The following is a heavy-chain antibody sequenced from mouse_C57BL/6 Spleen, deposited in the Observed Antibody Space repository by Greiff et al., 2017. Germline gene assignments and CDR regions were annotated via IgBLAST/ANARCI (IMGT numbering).Heavy chain of an antibody. CDR1: GFTFSDYY. D-gene: IGHD6-1*01. J-gene: IGHJ1*03. V-gene: IGHV5-16*01. CDR2: INYDGSST. Sequence: EVHLVESEGGLVQPGSSMKLSCTASGFTFSDYYMAWVRQVPEKGLEWVANINYDGSSTYYLDSLKSRFIISRDNAKNILYLQMSSLKSEDTATYYCARASRSLWYFDVWGTGTTVTVSS. CDR3: ARASRSLWYFDV.